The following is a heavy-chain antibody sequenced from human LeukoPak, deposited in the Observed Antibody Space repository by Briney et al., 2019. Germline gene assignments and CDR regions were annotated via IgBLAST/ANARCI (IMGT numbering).Heavy chain of an antibody. CDR2: IGPGGSMT. V-gene: IGHV3-11*04. J-gene: IGHJ6*03. CDR3: ARILEGYHYYMDV. Sequence: PGGSLRLSCAASGVPFSDYYMSWIRQVPGQGLQWVSYIGPGGSMTYYAPSVKGRFPISRQKDKNSLYLQMNSLRVEDTAVYYCARILEGYHYYMDVWGKGTTVTVSS. CDR1: GVPFSDYY.